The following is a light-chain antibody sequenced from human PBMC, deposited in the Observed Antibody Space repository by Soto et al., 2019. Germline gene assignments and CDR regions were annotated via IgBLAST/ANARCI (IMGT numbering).Light chain of an antibody. CDR1: QSVSSNY. CDR3: QQYDSSPWT. V-gene: IGKV3-20*01. Sequence: EIVLTQSPGTLSLSPGERATLSCRASQSVSSNYLAWYQQKPGQPPRPLIYSASSRATGIPDRFSGSGAGTDFTLTISRLESEDFAVYYCQQYDSSPWTFGQGTKVEIK. J-gene: IGKJ1*01. CDR2: SAS.